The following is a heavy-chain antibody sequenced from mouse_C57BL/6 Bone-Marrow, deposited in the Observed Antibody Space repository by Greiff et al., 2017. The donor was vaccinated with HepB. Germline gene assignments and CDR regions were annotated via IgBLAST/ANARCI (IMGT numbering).Heavy chain of an antibody. J-gene: IGHJ4*01. Sequence: QVQLQQPGAELVKPGASVKVSCKASGYTFTSYWMHWVKQRPGQGLEWIGRIHPSDSDTNYNQTFQGKATLTVDKSSSTAYMQLSSLTSEDSAVYYGAMPLRERRYYAMDYWGQGTSVTVYS. CDR1: GYTFTSYW. CDR2: IHPSDSDT. D-gene: IGHD3-2*02. CDR3: AMPLRERRYYAMDY. V-gene: IGHV1-74*01.